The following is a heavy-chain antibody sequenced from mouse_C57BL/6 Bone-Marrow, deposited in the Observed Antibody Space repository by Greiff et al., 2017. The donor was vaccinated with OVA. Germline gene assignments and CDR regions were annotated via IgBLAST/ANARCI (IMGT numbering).Heavy chain of an antibody. CDR2: IYPRSGNT. D-gene: IGHD1-1*01. J-gene: IGHJ1*03. CDR1: GYTFTSYG. V-gene: IGHV1-81*01. CDR3: ARSATVVATGYFDV. Sequence: VKLMESGAELARPGASVKLSCKASGYTFTSYGISWVKQRTGQGLEWIGEIYPRSGNTYYNEKFKGKATLTADKSSSTAYMELRSLTSEDSAVYFCARSATVVATGYFDVWGTGTTVTVSS.